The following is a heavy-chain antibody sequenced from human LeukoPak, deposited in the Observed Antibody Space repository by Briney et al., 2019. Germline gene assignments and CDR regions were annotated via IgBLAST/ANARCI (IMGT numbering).Heavy chain of an antibody. J-gene: IGHJ4*02. V-gene: IGHV3-23*01. CDR1: GFTFSSYA. Sequence: PGGSLRLSCAASGFTFSSYAMSWVRQAPGKGLEWVSAISGSGGSTYYADSVKGRFTISRDNSKNTLYLQMNSLRAEGTAVYYCAKAYHDTKGGDFDYWGQGTLVTVSS. D-gene: IGHD3-22*01. CDR2: ISGSGGST. CDR3: AKAYHDTKGGDFDY.